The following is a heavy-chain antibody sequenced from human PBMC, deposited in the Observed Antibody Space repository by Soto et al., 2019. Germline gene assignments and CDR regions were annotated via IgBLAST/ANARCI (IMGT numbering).Heavy chain of an antibody. Sequence: PSETLSLTCTVSGGSISSSSYYWGWIRQPPGKGLEWIGSIYYSGSTYYNPSLKSRVTISVDTSKNQFSLKLSSVTAADTAVYYCVRTLDYGDYVRWFDPWGQGTLVTVSS. CDR2: IYYSGST. CDR1: GGSISSSSYY. D-gene: IGHD4-17*01. J-gene: IGHJ5*02. V-gene: IGHV4-39*01. CDR3: VRTLDYGDYVRWFDP.